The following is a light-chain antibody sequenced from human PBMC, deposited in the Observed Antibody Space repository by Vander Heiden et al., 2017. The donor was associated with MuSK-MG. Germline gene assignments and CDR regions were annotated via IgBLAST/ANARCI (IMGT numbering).Light chain of an antibody. V-gene: IGKV1-27*01. J-gene: IGKJ4*01. CDR3: LTDYGPPLT. CDR1: QGLGNC. CDR2: AAS. Sequence: SVGDRVTMTCRASQGLGNCLAWYQKKPGKVPKLVIYAASTLQSGVPSRFSGSGSGTDFTLTISSLQPDDVATYFCLTDYGPPLTFGGGTKVEI.